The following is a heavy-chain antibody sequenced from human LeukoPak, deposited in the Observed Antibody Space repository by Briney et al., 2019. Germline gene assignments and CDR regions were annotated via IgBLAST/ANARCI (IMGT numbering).Heavy chain of an antibody. CDR3: ARFGGYCSSTSCYADSFDY. CDR2: IKQDGSEK. D-gene: IGHD2-2*01. Sequence: GGSLRLSCAASGFTFSSYWMSWVRQAPGKGLEWVANIKQDGSEKYYVDSVKGRFTISRDNAKNPLYLQMNSLRAEDTAVYYCARFGGYCSSTSCYADSFDYWAQGTLVSVSS. J-gene: IGHJ4*02. V-gene: IGHV3-7*03. CDR1: GFTFSSYW.